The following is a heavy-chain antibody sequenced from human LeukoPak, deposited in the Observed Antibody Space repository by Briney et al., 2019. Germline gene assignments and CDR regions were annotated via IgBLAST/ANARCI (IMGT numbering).Heavy chain of an antibody. Sequence: SETLSLTCTVSGGSISSYYWSWIRQPPGKGLEWIGYIHYSGSTNYNPSFRSRVTISVDTSKNQFSLKLSSVTAADTAVYYCARALYSSSWYFYDYWGQGTLVTVSS. V-gene: IGHV4-59*01. D-gene: IGHD6-13*01. CDR1: GGSISSYY. CDR2: IHYSGST. J-gene: IGHJ4*02. CDR3: ARALYSSSWYFYDY.